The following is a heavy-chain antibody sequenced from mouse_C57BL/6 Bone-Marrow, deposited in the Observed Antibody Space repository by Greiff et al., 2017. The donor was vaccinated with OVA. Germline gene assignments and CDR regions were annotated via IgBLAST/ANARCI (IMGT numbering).Heavy chain of an antibody. V-gene: IGHV5-12*01. Sequence: DVKLVESGGGLVQPGGSLKLSCAASGFTFSDFYMYWIRQTPEKRLEWVAYISNGGGSTYYPDPVKGRFTISRDNAKNTLYLQMSRLKSEDTAMYYCARLDAMDYWGQGTSVTVSS. CDR2: ISNGGGST. CDR3: ARLDAMDY. J-gene: IGHJ4*01. CDR1: GFTFSDFY.